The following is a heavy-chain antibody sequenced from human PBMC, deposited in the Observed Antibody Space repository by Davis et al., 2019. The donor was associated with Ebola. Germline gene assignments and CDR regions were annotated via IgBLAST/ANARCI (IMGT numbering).Heavy chain of an antibody. V-gene: IGHV3-53*01. Sequence: GSLRLSCAASGFTVSSNYMSWVRQAPGKGLEWVSVIYSGGSTYYADSVKGRFTISRDNSKNTLYLQMNSLRAEDTAVYYCARARGVLGVVVPAAIGDAFDIWGQGTMVTVSS. J-gene: IGHJ3*02. CDR1: GFTVSSNY. CDR3: ARARGVLGVVVPAAIGDAFDI. CDR2: IYSGGST. D-gene: IGHD2-2*02.